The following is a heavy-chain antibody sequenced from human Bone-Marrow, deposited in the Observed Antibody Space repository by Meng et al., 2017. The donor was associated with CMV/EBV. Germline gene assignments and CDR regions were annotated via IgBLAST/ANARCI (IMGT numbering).Heavy chain of an antibody. J-gene: IGHJ5*02. CDR1: GYTFTSYG. Sequence: ASVKVSCKASGYTFTSYGISWVRQAPGQGLEWMGWISAYNGNTNYAQKLQGRVTMTTDTSTSTAYMELRSLRSDDTAVYYCARDHSSSWTNWFDPWGQGTRVTVSS. CDR3: ARDHSSSWTNWFDP. V-gene: IGHV1-18*01. D-gene: IGHD6-13*01. CDR2: ISAYNGNT.